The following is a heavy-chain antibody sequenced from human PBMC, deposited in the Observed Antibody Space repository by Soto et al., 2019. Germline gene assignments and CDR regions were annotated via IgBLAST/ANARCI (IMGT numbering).Heavy chain of an antibody. V-gene: IGHV4-39*01. CDR1: GGSITSSSYY. CDR3: ATQEVGGTYVYTFDP. D-gene: IGHD1-26*01. J-gene: IGHJ5*02. Sequence: QLHLRESGPGLVKPSETLSLTCTVSGGSITSSSYYWGWIRQPPGKGLEWIGSIYYSGSTYYNPSLQSRVTISLDTSKNQFSRKLSSVTAADTAVYYCATQEVGGTYVYTFDPWGQGTLVTVSS. CDR2: IYYSGST.